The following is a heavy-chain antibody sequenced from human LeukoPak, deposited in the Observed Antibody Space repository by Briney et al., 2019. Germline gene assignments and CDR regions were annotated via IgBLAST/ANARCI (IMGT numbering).Heavy chain of an antibody. J-gene: IGHJ3*02. CDR3: AREAFTTVTSATDAFDI. CDR1: GYTFTDYY. Sequence: ASVKVSCKVYGYTFTDYYLHWVRQAPGQGLEWMGWINPKSGGTNYAQKFQDRVTMTRDTSISTAYMELSRLRSDDTAVYYCAREAFTTVTSATDAFDIWGQGTMVTVSS. V-gene: IGHV1-2*02. D-gene: IGHD4-17*01. CDR2: INPKSGGT.